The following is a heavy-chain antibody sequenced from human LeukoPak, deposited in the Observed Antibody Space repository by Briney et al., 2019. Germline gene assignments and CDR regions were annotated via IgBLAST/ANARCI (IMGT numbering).Heavy chain of an antibody. D-gene: IGHD6-13*01. J-gene: IGHJ3*02. CDR3: TELAAAGRGDAFDI. CDR2: IRGKAYGGTT. CDR1: GFTFGDYA. V-gene: IGHV3-49*04. Sequence: GGSLRLSCTASGFTFGDYAMTWVRQAPGRGLEWVGFIRGKAYGGTTEYAASVKGRFTISRDDSKSIAYLKMNSLKTEDTAVYYCTELAAAGRGDAFDIWGQGTMVTVSS.